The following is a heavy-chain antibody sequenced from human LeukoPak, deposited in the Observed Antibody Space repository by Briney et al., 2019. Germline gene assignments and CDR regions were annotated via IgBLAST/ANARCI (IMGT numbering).Heavy chain of an antibody. CDR2: INHSGST. J-gene: IGHJ6*03. V-gene: IGHV4-34*01. CDR3: AGGSLYYYMDV. CDR1: GGSFSGYY. Sequence: SETLSLTCAVYGGSFSGYYWSGIRQPPGKGLEWIGEINHSGSTNYNPSLKSRVTISVDTSKNQFSLKLSSVTAADTAVYYCAGGSLYYYMDVWGKGTTVTVSS.